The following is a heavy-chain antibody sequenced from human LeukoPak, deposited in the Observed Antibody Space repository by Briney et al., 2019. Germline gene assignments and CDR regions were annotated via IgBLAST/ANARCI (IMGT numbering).Heavy chain of an antibody. CDR1: GFTFTTYT. CDR3: ARGAPIRVAVAATFDP. CDR2: INAANGNT. Sequence: ASVKVSCKTSGFTFTTYTMHWVRQAPGQRLEWMGWINAANGNTQYSQKFQGRVTITRDTSASTAYMELSSLRSEDTAVYYCARGAPIRVAVAATFDPWGQGTPVTVSS. V-gene: IGHV1-3*01. D-gene: IGHD6-19*01. J-gene: IGHJ5*02.